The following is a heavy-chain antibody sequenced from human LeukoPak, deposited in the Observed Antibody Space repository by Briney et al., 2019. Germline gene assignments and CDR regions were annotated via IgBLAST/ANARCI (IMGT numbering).Heavy chain of an antibody. V-gene: IGHV3-21*01. CDR1: GFTFSRYS. CDR2: ISSSSYI. D-gene: IGHD2-21*01. CDR3: ARMWFPDAFDI. Sequence: PGGSLRLSCAASGFTFSRYSMNWVGQAPGKWLEWVSSISSSSYIYYADSVKGRFTISRDNARNSLFLQMNSLRAEDTAVYYCARMWFPDAFDIWGQGTMVTVSS. J-gene: IGHJ3*02.